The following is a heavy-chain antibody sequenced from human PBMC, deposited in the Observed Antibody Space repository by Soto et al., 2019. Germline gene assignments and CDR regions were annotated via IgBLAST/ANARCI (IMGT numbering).Heavy chain of an antibody. J-gene: IGHJ6*02. D-gene: IGHD4-17*01. CDR3: ARDGPNYGDYVWYYYGMDV. CDR1: GGSISSSNW. CDR2: IYHSGST. Sequence: SETLPLTCAVSGGSISSSNWWSWVRQTPGKGLEWIGEIYHSGSTNYNPSLKSRVTISVDKSKNQFSLKLSSVTAADTAVYYCARDGPNYGDYVWYYYGMDVWGQGTTVTVSS. V-gene: IGHV4-4*02.